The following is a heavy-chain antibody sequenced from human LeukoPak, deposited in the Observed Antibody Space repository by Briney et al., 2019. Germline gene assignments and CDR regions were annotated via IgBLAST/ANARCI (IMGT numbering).Heavy chain of an antibody. CDR3: TTDYYDSSGYYDY. V-gene: IGHV3-15*01. D-gene: IGHD3-22*01. CDR1: GVTLSSYA. J-gene: IGHJ4*02. Sequence: PGGSLRLSCAASGVTLSSYAMSWARQAPGKGLEWVGRIKSKTDGGTTDYAAPVKGRFTISRGDSKNTLYLQMNSLKTEDTAVYYCTTDYYDSSGYYDYWGQGTLVTVSS. CDR2: IKSKTDGGTT.